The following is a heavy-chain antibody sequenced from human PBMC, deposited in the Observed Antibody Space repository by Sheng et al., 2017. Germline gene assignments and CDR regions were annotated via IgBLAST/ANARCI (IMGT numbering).Heavy chain of an antibody. J-gene: IGHJ1*01. V-gene: IGHV3-30-3*01. D-gene: IGHD6-13*01. CDR1: GFTFSSYA. Sequence: QVQLVESGGGVVQPGRSLRLSCAASGFTFSSYAMHWVRQAPGKGLEWVAVISYDGSNKYYADSVKGRFTISRDNSKNTLYLQMNSLRAEDTAVYYCARDLGSSWPEYFQHWGQGTLVTVSS. CDR3: ARDLGSSWPEYFQH. CDR2: ISYDGSNK.